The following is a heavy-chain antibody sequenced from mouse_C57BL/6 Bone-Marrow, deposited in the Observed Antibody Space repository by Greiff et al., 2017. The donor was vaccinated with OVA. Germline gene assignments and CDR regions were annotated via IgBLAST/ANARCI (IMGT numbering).Heavy chain of an antibody. J-gene: IGHJ4*01. Sequence: EVQRVESGGGLVQSGRSLRLSCATSGFTFSDFYMEWVRQAPGKGLEWIAASRNKANDYTTEYSASVKGRFIVSRDTSQSILYLQMNALRAEDTAIYYCARDATYYSNYGAMDYWGQGTSVTVSS. D-gene: IGHD2-5*01. CDR1: GFTFSDFY. CDR2: SRNKANDYTT. CDR3: ARDATYYSNYGAMDY. V-gene: IGHV7-1*01.